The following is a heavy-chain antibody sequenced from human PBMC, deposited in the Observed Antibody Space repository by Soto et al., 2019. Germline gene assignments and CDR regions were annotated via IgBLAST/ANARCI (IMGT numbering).Heavy chain of an antibody. Sequence: GGSLRLSCAASGFTFDDYAMHWVRQAPGKGLEWVSGISWNSGSIGYADSVKGRFTISRDNAKNSLYLQMNSLRAEDTALYYCAKSAYPTNIVVVVAATPRHYYFDYWGQGTLVTVSS. J-gene: IGHJ4*02. CDR1: GFTFDDYA. V-gene: IGHV3-9*01. D-gene: IGHD2-15*01. CDR2: ISWNSGSI. CDR3: AKSAYPTNIVVVVAATPRHYYFDY.